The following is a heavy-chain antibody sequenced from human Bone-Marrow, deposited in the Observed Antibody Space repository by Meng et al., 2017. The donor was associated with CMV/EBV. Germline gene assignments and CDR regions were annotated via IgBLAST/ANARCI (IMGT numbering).Heavy chain of an antibody. CDR1: GFTFSSYA. CDR2: TSYDGSNK. CDR3: ARGTGLLWSTYGMDV. Sequence: GESLKISCAASGFTFSSYAMHWVRQAPGKGLEWVAVTSYDGSNKYYADSVKGRFTISRDNSKNTLYLQMNSLRAEDTAVYYCARGTGLLWSTYGMDVWGQGTTVTVSS. J-gene: IGHJ6*02. D-gene: IGHD3-10*01. V-gene: IGHV3-30-3*01.